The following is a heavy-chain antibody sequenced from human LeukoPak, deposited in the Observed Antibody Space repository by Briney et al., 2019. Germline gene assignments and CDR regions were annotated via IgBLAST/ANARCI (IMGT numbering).Heavy chain of an antibody. D-gene: IGHD3-10*01. CDR2: IYYSGST. CDR1: GGSISSSSYY. CDR3: ARDHVAKLWFGELQYNWFGP. Sequence: PSETLSLTCTVSGGSISSSSYYWGWIRQPPGKGLEWIGSIYYSGSTYYNPSLKSRVTISVDTSKNQFSLKLSSVTAADTAVYYCARDHVAKLWFGELQYNWFGPWGQGTLVTVSS. V-gene: IGHV4-39*07. J-gene: IGHJ5*02.